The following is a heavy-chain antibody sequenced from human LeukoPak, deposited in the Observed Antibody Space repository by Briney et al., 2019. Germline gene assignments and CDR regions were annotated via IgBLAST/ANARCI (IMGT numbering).Heavy chain of an antibody. CDR1: GYSFTSYW. CDR3: ARRCGGDCYNYYYGMDV. J-gene: IGHJ6*02. D-gene: IGHD2-21*02. V-gene: IGHV5-51*01. CDR2: IYPGDSDT. Sequence: GESLKISCKGSGYSFTSYWIGWVRQTPGKGLEWMGIIYPGDSDTRYSPSFQGQVTISADKSISTAYLQWSSLKASDTAMYYCARRCGGDCYNYYYGMDVWGQGTTVTVSS.